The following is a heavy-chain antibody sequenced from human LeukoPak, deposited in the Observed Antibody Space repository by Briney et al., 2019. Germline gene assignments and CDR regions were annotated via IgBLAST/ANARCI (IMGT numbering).Heavy chain of an antibody. CDR3: ARYNSGWNDY. CDR2: ISSTSSLI. J-gene: IGHJ4*02. Sequence: PGGSLRLSCAASGFTFSSFNMNWVRQAPGKGLEWVSSISSTSSLIWYADSLKGRFTISRDNAKNSLYLQMDTLRAEDTAVYYCARYNSGWNDYWGQGTLVTVSS. V-gene: IGHV3-21*01. D-gene: IGHD6-19*01. CDR1: GFTFSSFN.